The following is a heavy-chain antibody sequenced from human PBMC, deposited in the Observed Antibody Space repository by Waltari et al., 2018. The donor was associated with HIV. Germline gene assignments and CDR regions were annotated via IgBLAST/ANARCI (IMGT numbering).Heavy chain of an antibody. Sequence: QVQLAQSGAEVKQSGSSVLVSCTAACCPFSTNAFSWVRQAPGQAPEWMGGITPLYGIANYAQVFQGRVTITADESTTTLFMELSSLRSDDTAVYYCARDAIPKGVFFQHWGQGTLLVVSS. D-gene: IGHD2-2*02. CDR2: ITPLYGIA. CDR1: CCPFSTNA. J-gene: IGHJ1*01. V-gene: IGHV1-69*12. CDR3: ARDAIPKGVFFQH.